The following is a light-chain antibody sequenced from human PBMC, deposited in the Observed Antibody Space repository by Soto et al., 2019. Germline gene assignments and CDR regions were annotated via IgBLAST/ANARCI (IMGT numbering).Light chain of an antibody. Sequence: QSALTQPASVSRSPGQSITISCTGTSSDVGGYNYVSWYQQHPGKAPKLMIYDVSNRTSGVSNRFSGSKSGNTASLTISGLQAEDEADYYCSSYTSSSTVVFGGGTKVTVL. CDR1: SSDVGGYNY. J-gene: IGLJ2*01. CDR3: SSYTSSSTVV. V-gene: IGLV2-14*01. CDR2: DVS.